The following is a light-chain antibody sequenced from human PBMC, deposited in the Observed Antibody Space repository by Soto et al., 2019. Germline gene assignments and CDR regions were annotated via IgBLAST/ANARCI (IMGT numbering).Light chain of an antibody. CDR3: QQNGRSPPWT. J-gene: IGKJ1*01. CDR1: QSVSSSY. Sequence: EIVLTQSPGTLSLSPGERATLSCRASQSVSSSYLVWYQQKPGQAPRLLIYGASIRATGIPDRFSGSGSVTDFNPTIRRLEPDDVAVYYCQQNGRSPPWTFGHGTKVEIK. CDR2: GAS. V-gene: IGKV3-20*01.